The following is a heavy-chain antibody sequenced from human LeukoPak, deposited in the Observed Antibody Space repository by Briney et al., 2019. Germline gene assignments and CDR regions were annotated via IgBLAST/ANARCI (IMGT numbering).Heavy chain of an antibody. V-gene: IGHV3-30*18. CDR1: EFTFSSYG. J-gene: IGHJ4*02. CDR2: ISNDGSNK. Sequence: PGGSLRLSCAASEFTFSSYGMHWVRQAPGKGLEWVAVISNDGSNKYYTDSVKGRFTISRDNSKNTLYLQMNSLRAEDTAVYYCAKALYNYYDSSGPFDYWGQGTLVTVSS. CDR3: AKALYNYYDSSGPFDY. D-gene: IGHD3-22*01.